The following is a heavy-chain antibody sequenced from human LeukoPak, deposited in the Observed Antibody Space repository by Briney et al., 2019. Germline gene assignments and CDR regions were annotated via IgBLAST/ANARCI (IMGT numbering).Heavy chain of an antibody. CDR2: INWSGDNI. CDR1: GFRFDDYA. Sequence: PGRSLRLSCVASGFRFDDYAMHWVRQAPGKGLEWVSGINWSGDNIGYADSVKGRFTISRDNAKNFLYLQMNSLRAEDTAVYYCATSSGSSRCNYWGQGTLVTVSS. CDR3: ATSSGSSRCNY. J-gene: IGHJ4*02. D-gene: IGHD6-13*01. V-gene: IGHV3-9*01.